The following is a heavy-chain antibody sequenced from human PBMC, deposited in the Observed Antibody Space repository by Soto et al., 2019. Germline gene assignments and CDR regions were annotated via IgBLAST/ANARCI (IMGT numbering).Heavy chain of an antibody. Sequence: WGSLRLSCAASGFTFSSYSMNWVRQAPGKGLEWVSYISSSSSTIYYADSVKGRFTISRDNAKNSLYLQMNSLRAEDTAVYYCARDYSNYVGGDYFDYWGQGTLVTVSS. D-gene: IGHD4-4*01. J-gene: IGHJ4*02. CDR1: GFTFSSYS. CDR3: ARDYSNYVGGDYFDY. V-gene: IGHV3-48*01. CDR2: ISSSSSTI.